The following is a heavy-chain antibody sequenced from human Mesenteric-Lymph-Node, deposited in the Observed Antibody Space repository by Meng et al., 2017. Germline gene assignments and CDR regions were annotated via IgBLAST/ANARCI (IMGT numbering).Heavy chain of an antibody. Sequence: SETLSLTCSITGYSIGSGYYWGWIRQAPGKGLEWISSIHHSGTTYYNPSRPSRVTTSLDTSKNQFSLKLTSVTAADTAISYCVRDRGDGGTTDFWGQGTLVTVSS. D-gene: IGHD1-7*01. J-gene: IGHJ4*02. V-gene: IGHV4-38-2*02. CDR3: VRDRGDGGTTDF. CDR1: GYSIGSGYY. CDR2: IHHSGTT.